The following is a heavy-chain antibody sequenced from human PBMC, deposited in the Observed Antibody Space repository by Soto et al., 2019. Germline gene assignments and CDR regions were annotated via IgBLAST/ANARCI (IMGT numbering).Heavy chain of an antibody. Sequence: QVQLQESGPGLVKPSETLSLTCTVSGGPIRSYYWSWIRQPPGKGLEWIGYIYYSGSTNYNPSLTSRVPISVDTSKNQFSLKVSSVTAADTAVYYCARHYCSGGSCYLDYYYMDVWGKGTTVTVSS. CDR3: ARHYCSGGSCYLDYYYMDV. CDR1: GGPIRSYY. J-gene: IGHJ6*03. V-gene: IGHV4-59*01. CDR2: IYYSGST. D-gene: IGHD2-15*01.